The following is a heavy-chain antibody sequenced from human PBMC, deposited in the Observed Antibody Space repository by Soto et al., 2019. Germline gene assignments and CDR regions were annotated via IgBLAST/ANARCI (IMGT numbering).Heavy chain of an antibody. CDR1: GYTFTSYY. V-gene: IGHV1-46*01. J-gene: IGHJ4*02. CDR3: ARSYPHSGYIDY. D-gene: IGHD1-26*01. Sequence: ASVKVSCKASGYTFTSYYMHWVRQAPGQGLEWMGIINPSGGSTSYAQRFQGRVTMTTDTSTSTAYMELRSLRSDDTAVYYCARSYPHSGYIDYWGQGTLVTVSS. CDR2: INPSGGST.